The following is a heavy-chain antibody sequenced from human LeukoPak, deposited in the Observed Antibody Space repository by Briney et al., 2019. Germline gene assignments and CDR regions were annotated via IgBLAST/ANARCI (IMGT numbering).Heavy chain of an antibody. V-gene: IGHV1-2*02. Sequence: ASVKVSCKASGYSFTGYYMHWVRQAPGQGLEWMGWIKTNSGGTSYASKFQGRVTMTRDTSISTAYMELSSLRSDDTAVYYCARDRVVTSFDYWGQGTLVTVSS. CDR1: GYSFTGYY. D-gene: IGHD2-21*02. J-gene: IGHJ4*02. CDR2: IKTNSGGT. CDR3: ARDRVVTSFDY.